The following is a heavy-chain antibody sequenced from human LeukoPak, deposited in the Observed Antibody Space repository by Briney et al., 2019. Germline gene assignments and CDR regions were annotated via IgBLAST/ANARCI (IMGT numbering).Heavy chain of an antibody. CDR1: GFTFSTYW. CDR3: ARGGGYCSSTSCYKYFDS. CDR2: VNIDGSST. Sequence: GGSLRLSCAASGFTFSTYWMHWVRQAPGKGLVWVSRVNIDGSSTTYAGSVKGRFTISRDNAKNTLYLQMSSLRAEDTAVYYCARGGGYCSSTSCYKYFDSWGQGTLVTVSS. D-gene: IGHD2-2*02. V-gene: IGHV3-74*01. J-gene: IGHJ4*02.